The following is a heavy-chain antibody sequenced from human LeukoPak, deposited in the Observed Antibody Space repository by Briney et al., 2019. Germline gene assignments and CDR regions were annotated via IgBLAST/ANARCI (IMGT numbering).Heavy chain of an antibody. J-gene: IGHJ5*02. Sequence: ASVKVSCKVSGYTSTSYGISWVRQAPGQGLEWMGWISTYNGNTNYAQKLQGRVTMTTDTSTSTVYMELRSLRSDDTAVYYCARDKPGIVGVTATFDPWGQGTLVTVSS. CDR3: ARDKPGIVGVTATFDP. D-gene: IGHD1-26*01. CDR2: ISTYNGNT. V-gene: IGHV1-18*01. CDR1: GYTSTSYG.